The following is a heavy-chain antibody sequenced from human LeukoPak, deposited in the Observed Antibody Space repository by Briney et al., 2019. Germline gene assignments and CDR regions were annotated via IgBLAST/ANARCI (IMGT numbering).Heavy chain of an antibody. J-gene: IGHJ6*03. CDR2: INNDGSTT. V-gene: IGHV3-74*01. CDR1: GFTFSNYW. Sequence: GGSLRLSCAASGFTFSNYWMHWVRQAPGKGLVWVSRINNDGSTTTYADSVRGRFTISRDNAKNTLYLQMNSLRAEDTAVYYCAREFYYYYMDVWGKGTTVTVSS. CDR3: AREFYYYYMDV.